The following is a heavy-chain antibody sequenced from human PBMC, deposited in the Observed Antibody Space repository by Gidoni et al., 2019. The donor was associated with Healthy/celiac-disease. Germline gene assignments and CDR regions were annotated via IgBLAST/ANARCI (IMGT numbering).Heavy chain of an antibody. CDR2: ISYDGSNK. CDR1: GFTFSSYG. J-gene: IGHJ6*02. CDR3: AKVGEDPGKRGYYYYGMDV. V-gene: IGHV3-30*18. Sequence: QVQLVESGGGVVQPGRSLRLSCAASGFTFSSYGMHWVRQAPGKGLEWVAVISYDGSNKYYADSVKGRFTISRDNSKNTLYLQMNSLRAEDTAVYYCAKVGEDPGKRGYYYYGMDVWGQGTTVTVSS. D-gene: IGHD3-16*01.